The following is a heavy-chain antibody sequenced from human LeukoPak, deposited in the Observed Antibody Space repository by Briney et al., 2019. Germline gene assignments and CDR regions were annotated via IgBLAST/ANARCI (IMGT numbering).Heavy chain of an antibody. CDR1: GGSFRGYY. Sequence: PSETLSLTCAVYGGSFRGYYWSWIRQPPGKGLEWIWEINHSGSTNYNPSLKCRVTISVDTSKNQFSLKLSSVTAADTAVYYCANIVVVPAAISGTGWFDPWGQGTLVTVSS. CDR3: ANIVVVPAAISGTGWFDP. V-gene: IGHV4-34*01. CDR2: INHSGST. J-gene: IGHJ5*02. D-gene: IGHD2-2*02.